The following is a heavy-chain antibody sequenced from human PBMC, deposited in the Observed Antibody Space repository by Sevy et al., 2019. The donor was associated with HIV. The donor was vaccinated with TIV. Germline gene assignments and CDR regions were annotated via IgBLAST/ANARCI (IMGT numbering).Heavy chain of an antibody. CDR3: AREWVGASRSLDY. V-gene: IGHV4-59*13. Sequence: SETLSLTCTVSSGSISTFYWSWIRQPPGKGLEWIGYIYSSGISNFNPSLKSRVTISLDTSKSQFSLKLTSVTAADTAVYYCAREWVGASRSLDYWGQGTLVTVSS. D-gene: IGHD1-26*01. CDR1: SGSISTFY. CDR2: IYSSGIS. J-gene: IGHJ4*02.